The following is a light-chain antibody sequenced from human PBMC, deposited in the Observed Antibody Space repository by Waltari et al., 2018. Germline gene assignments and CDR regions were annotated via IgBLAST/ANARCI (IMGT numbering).Light chain of an antibody. J-gene: IGLJ2*01. V-gene: IGLV2-11*01. Sequence: SALTQPRSVSGSTGQSVTIPCHVTSSDVGGHKYGSWHQQHQGKTPKLIIFYVSERPSGVPDRFSGSKSGNTAALTISGLQAEDEADYSCCAYAGGYTMAVGGGTKLTVL. CDR2: YVS. CDR3: CAYAGGYTMA. CDR1: SSDVGGHKY.